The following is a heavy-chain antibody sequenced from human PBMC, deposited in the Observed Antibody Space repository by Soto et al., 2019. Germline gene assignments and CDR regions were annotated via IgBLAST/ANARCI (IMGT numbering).Heavy chain of an antibody. CDR2: IYYSGST. Sequence: QLQLQESGPGLVKPSETLSLTCTVSGGSISSSSYYWGWIRQPPGKGLEWIGSIYYSGSTYYNPSLKSRVTISVDTSKNQFSLKLSSVTAADTAVYYCARDGYTPYYFDYWGQGTLVTVSS. CDR1: GGSISSSSYY. CDR3: ARDGYTPYYFDY. J-gene: IGHJ4*02. V-gene: IGHV4-39*02. D-gene: IGHD5-12*01.